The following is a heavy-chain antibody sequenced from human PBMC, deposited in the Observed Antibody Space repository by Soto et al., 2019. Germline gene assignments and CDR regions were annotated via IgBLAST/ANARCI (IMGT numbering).Heavy chain of an antibody. Sequence: TSETLSLTCTVSGGSISIGDYYWRWMRQPPGKGLGWIGYIYYSGSTYYNPSLKSRVTISVDTSKNQFSLKLSSVTAADTAVYYCARGSGTMIVVAPIGSYFDYWGQGTLVTVSS. CDR2: IYYSGST. D-gene: IGHD3-22*01. J-gene: IGHJ4*02. CDR3: ARGSGTMIVVAPIGSYFDY. CDR1: GGSISIGDYY. V-gene: IGHV4-30-4*01.